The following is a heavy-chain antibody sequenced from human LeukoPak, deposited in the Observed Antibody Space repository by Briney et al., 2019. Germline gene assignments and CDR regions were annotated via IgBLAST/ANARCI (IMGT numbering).Heavy chain of an antibody. CDR1: GFTFSSYG. J-gene: IGHJ4*02. D-gene: IGHD1-26*01. V-gene: IGHV3-30*02. Sequence: GGSLRLSCAASGFTFSSYGMHWVRQAPGKGLEWVAFIRYDGSNKYYADSVKGRFTISRDDSKNTLYLQMNSLRAEGTAVYYCAKDPPLSPHSGSYSDYWGQGTLVTVSS. CDR2: IRYDGSNK. CDR3: AKDPPLSPHSGSYSDY.